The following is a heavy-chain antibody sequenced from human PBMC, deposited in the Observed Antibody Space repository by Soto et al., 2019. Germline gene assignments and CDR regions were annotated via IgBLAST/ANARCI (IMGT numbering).Heavy chain of an antibody. J-gene: IGHJ4*01. CDR3: ARDLTSGDY. Sequence: QVQLVQSGAEVKKPGASVKISCETSGYIFKNYYIHWVRQAPGQGLEWMAIFNPFSGATNYEQRLQGRVTATMDMSTSTGYMELNNRRSEDTAMYYCARDLTSGDYWGQGTLISVSS. CDR1: GYIFKNYY. D-gene: IGHD3-3*01. V-gene: IGHV1-46*02. CDR2: FNPFSGAT.